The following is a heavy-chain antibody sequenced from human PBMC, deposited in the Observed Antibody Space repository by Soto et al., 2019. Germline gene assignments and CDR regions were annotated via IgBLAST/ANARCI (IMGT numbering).Heavy chain of an antibody. CDR2: ISSSGSTI. CDR1: GFTFSSYE. Sequence: GGSLRLSCAASGFTFSSYEMNWVRQAPGKGLEWVSYISSSGSTIYYADSVKGRFTISRDNAKNSLYLQMNSLRAEDTAVYYCARLPGIAAAGDAFDIWGQGTMVTVSS. D-gene: IGHD6-13*01. V-gene: IGHV3-48*03. J-gene: IGHJ3*02. CDR3: ARLPGIAAAGDAFDI.